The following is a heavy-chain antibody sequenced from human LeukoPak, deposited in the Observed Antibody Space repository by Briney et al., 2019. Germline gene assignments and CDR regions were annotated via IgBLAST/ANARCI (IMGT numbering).Heavy chain of an antibody. CDR1: GFTFSSYA. CDR3: AKGGNRSSWYYFDY. Sequence: GGSLRLSCAASGFTFSSYAMSWVRQAPGKGLEWVSAISGSGGSTYYAGSVKGRFTISRDNSKNTLYLQMNSLRAEDTAVYYCAKGGNRSSWYYFDYWGQGTLVTVSS. J-gene: IGHJ4*02. V-gene: IGHV3-23*01. CDR2: ISGSGGST. D-gene: IGHD6-13*01.